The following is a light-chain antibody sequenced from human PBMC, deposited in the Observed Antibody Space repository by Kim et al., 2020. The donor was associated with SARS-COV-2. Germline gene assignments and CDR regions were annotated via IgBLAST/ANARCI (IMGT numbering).Light chain of an antibody. CDR1: QSITY. J-gene: IGKJ2*01. CDR3: RHSYSTPPYT. V-gene: IGKV1-39*01. Sequence: GDRVTITCRASQSITYLNWYQQKPGKAPQLLIYASSILQSGVPSRFSGSGSGTDFTLTISSVQPEDFATYYCRHSYSTPPYTFGQGTKLEIK. CDR2: ASS.